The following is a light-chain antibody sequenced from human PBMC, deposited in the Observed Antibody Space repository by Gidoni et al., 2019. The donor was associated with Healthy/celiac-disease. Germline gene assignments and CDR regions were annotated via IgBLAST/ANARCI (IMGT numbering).Light chain of an antibody. CDR3: QQYGSSPLT. CDR2: GAS. J-gene: IGKJ4*01. CDR1: QSVSSSY. V-gene: IGKV3-20*01. Sequence: ELVLTQSPGTLSLSPGERATLSCRASQSVSSSYFAWYQQKPGQAPRLLIYGASSRATGIPDRFSGSGSGTDFTLTISRPEPEDFAVYYCQQYGSSPLTFGGGTKVEIK.